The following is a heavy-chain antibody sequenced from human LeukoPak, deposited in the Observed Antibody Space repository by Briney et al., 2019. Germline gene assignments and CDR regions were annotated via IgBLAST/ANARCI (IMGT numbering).Heavy chain of an antibody. D-gene: IGHD6-6*01. CDR3: ATRSSASSGAFDI. V-gene: IGHV4-30-2*01. CDR1: GGSISSGGYS. Sequence: SQTLSLTCAVSGGSISSGGYSWSWIRQPPGKGLEWIGYIYHSGSTYYNPSPKSRVTISVDRSKNQFSLKLSSVTAADTAVYYCATRSSASSGAFDIWGQGTMVTVSS. J-gene: IGHJ3*02. CDR2: IYHSGST.